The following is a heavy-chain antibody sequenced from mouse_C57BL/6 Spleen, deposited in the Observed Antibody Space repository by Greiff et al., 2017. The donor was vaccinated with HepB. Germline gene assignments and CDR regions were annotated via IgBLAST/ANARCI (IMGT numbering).Heavy chain of an antibody. CDR1: GYTFTDYY. CDR3: ARGRIYDGYYGYFDV. J-gene: IGHJ1*03. V-gene: IGHV1-19*01. Sequence: EVQLQQSGPVLVKPGASVKMSCKASGYTFTDYYMNWVKQSHGKSLEWIGVINPYNGGTSYNQKFKGKATLTVDKSSSTAYMELNSLTSEDSAVYYCARGRIYDGYYGYFDVWGTGTTVTVSS. D-gene: IGHD2-3*01. CDR2: INPYNGGT.